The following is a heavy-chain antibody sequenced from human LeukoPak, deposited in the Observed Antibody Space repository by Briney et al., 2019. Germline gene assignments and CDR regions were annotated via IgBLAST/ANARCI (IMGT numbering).Heavy chain of an antibody. J-gene: IGHJ6*02. CDR3: SLARSEYHYGMDV. Sequence: SQTLSLTCAISGDSVSSISVAWNWIRQSPSRGLEWLGRTYYRSKWYYEYAVSVKSRINISPDTSKNQFSLQLTSVTPEDTAVYHCSLARSEYHYGMDVWGQGTTVTVSS. V-gene: IGHV6-1*01. CDR1: GDSVSSISVA. CDR2: TYYRSKWYY.